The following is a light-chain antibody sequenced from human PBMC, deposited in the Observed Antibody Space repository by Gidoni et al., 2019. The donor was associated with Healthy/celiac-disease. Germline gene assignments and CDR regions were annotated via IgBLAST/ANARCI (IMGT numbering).Light chain of an antibody. CDR3: QRSGYT. V-gene: IGKV1-5*03. Sequence: DIQMTQSPSTLSASVGDRVTITCRASQSISSWLAWYQQKPGKAPKLLIYKASSLESGVPSRFSGSGSGTEFTLTISSLQPDDFATYYCQRSGYTFGQXTKLEIK. CDR1: QSISSW. CDR2: KAS. J-gene: IGKJ2*01.